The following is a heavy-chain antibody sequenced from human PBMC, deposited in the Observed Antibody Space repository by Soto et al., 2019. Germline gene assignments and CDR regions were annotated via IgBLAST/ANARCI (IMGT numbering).Heavy chain of an antibody. D-gene: IGHD2-15*01. V-gene: IGHV3-30-3*01. CDR1: GFTFSSYA. CDR3: ARDYGYCSGGSCFGVNWFDP. CDR2: ISYDGSNK. J-gene: IGHJ5*02. Sequence: PGWSLRLSCAASGFTFSSYAMHWVRQAPGKGLEWVAVISYDGSNKYYADSVKGRFTISRDNSKNTLYLQMNSLRAEDTAVYYCARDYGYCSGGSCFGVNWFDPWGQGTLVTVSS.